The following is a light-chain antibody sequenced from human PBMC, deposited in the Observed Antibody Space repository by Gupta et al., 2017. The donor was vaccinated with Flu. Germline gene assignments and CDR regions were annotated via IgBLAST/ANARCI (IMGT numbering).Light chain of an antibody. J-gene: IGLJ1*01. CDR3: SSYRSINSVYV. CDR2: DVS. Sequence: ITISCTGTSSDIGGYNYVSWYQQHPGKAPKLMIYDVSNRPSGVSHRFSGSKSGNTASLTISGLQAEDEADYYCSSYRSINSVYVFGTGTKVTVL. V-gene: IGLV2-14*04. CDR1: SSDIGGYNY.